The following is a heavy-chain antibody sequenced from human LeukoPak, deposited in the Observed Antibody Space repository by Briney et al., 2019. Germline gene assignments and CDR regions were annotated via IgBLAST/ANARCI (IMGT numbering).Heavy chain of an antibody. V-gene: IGHV3-33*01. CDR3: ARDRGYSYGHCSDY. CDR2: IWFDGSNK. Sequence: PGGSLRLSCAASGFTFSSYGMHWVRQAPGKGLEWVALIWFDGSNKYYADSVTGRFTISRDNSKNTLYLQMDTLRDEDTAVYYCARDRGYSYGHCSDYWGQGTLVTVSA. CDR1: GFTFSSYG. D-gene: IGHD5-18*01. J-gene: IGHJ4*02.